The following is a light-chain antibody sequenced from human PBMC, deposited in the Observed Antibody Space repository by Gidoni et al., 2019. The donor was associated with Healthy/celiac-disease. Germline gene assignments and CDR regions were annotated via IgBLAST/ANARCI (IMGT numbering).Light chain of an antibody. J-gene: IGKJ3*01. CDR2: AAS. CDR3: QQSYSTPRFT. Sequence: IQLTQSPSSLSASVGDRVTITCRASQSISSYLNWYQQKPGKAPKLLIYAASSLQSGVPSRFSGSGSGTDVTLTISSLQPEDVATYYCQQSYSTPRFTFXPXTKVDIK. V-gene: IGKV1-39*01. CDR1: QSISSY.